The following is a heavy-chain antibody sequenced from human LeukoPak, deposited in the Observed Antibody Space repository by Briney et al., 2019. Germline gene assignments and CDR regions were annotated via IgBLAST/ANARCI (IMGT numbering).Heavy chain of an antibody. CDR2: IGTRGDIT. CDR3: ARDLGYSSGWSSY. J-gene: IGHJ4*02. Sequence: PGGSLRLSCAASGFSFSSFEMHWVRQAPGKGLEWISYIGTRGDITYYADSVKGRFTISRDNAKNSLYLQMNSLTAEDTAVYYCARDLGYSSGWSSYWGQGTLVTISS. CDR1: GFSFSSFE. V-gene: IGHV3-48*03. D-gene: IGHD6-19*01.